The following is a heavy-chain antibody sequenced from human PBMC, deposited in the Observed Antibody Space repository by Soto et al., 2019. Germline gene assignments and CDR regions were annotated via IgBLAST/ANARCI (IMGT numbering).Heavy chain of an antibody. CDR1: GFDFSDYR. CDR3: AKIISRGTGDAFHV. Sequence: QVLLVESGGGVVQPGRSLRLSCAASGFDFSDYRMHWVRQAPGTGLEWVGAISQDGTEKFYGESTLGRFTISRDNYERTLSLQMDSLRPEDTAVYFCAKIISRGTGDAFHVWGQGTKVTVSS. V-gene: IGHV3-30*18. D-gene: IGHD1-1*01. J-gene: IGHJ3*01. CDR2: ISQDGTEK.